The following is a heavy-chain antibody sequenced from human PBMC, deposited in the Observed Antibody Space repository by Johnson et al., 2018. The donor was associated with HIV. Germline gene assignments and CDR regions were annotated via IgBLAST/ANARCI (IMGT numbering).Heavy chain of an antibody. V-gene: IGHV3-9*01. CDR2: ISWNSGSI. D-gene: IGHD3-10*01. Sequence: VQLVESGGGVVQPGRSLRLSCAASGFTFSSYAMHWVRQAPGKGLEWVSGISWNSGSIGYADSVEGRFTISRDNAKNSLYLQMNSLRAEDTALYYCGRGSMVRGAYDGFDIWGQGTLVTVSS. J-gene: IGHJ3*02. CDR3: GRGSMVRGAYDGFDI. CDR1: GFTFSSYA.